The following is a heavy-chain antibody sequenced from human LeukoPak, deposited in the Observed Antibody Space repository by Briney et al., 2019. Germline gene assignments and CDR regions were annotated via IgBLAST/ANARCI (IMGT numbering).Heavy chain of an antibody. CDR1: GGSISSYY. Sequence: SETLSFTCTVSGGSISSYYWSWLRQPAGKGLEWIGRIYTSGSTNYNPSLKSRVTMSVDTSKNQFSRKLSSVTAADTAVYYCARAAGITIFGVATRVYNWFDPWGQGTLVTVSS. J-gene: IGHJ5*02. CDR3: ARAAGITIFGVATRVYNWFDP. CDR2: IYTSGST. D-gene: IGHD3-3*01. V-gene: IGHV4-4*07.